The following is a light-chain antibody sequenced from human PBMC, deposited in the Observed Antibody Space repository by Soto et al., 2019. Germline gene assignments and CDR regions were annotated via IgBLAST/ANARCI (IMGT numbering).Light chain of an antibody. CDR1: QSISSW. Sequence: DIQMTQSPSTLSASVGDRVTITGRASQSISSWLAWYQQKPGKAPKLLIYDASSLESGVPSRFSGSGSGTEFTLTSRSLQPDDFATYYCQQRETFGQGTKLEIK. CDR2: DAS. CDR3: QQRET. V-gene: IGKV1-5*01. J-gene: IGKJ2*01.